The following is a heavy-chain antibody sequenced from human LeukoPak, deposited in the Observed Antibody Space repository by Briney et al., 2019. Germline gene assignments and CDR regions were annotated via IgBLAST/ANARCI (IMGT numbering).Heavy chain of an antibody. CDR1: GGSISSYY. CDR2: IYYSGST. V-gene: IGHV4-59*01. D-gene: IGHD3-3*01. Sequence: SETLSLTCTVSGGSISSYYWSWIQQPPGKGLEWIGYIYYSGSTNYNPSLKSRVTISVDTSKNQFSLKLSSVTAADTAVYYCARDPTYYDFWSGYYDYWGQGTLVTVSS. CDR3: ARDPTYYDFWSGYYDY. J-gene: IGHJ4*02.